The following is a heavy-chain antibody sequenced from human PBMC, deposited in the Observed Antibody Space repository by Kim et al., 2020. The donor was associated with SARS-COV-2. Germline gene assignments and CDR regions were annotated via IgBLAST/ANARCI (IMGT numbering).Heavy chain of an antibody. CDR3: ATRKHSSDWFYFNY. J-gene: IGHJ4*02. CDR2: FDPEDGDT. CDR1: GYALTELS. Sequence: ASVKVSCKVSGYALTELSIHWVRQAPGEGLEWMGSFDPEDGDTGYAHNFQGRVTMTEDTSTDTAYMELSSLTSEDTALYFCATRKHSSDWFYFNYWGQGTLVIVSS. V-gene: IGHV1-24*01. D-gene: IGHD6-19*01.